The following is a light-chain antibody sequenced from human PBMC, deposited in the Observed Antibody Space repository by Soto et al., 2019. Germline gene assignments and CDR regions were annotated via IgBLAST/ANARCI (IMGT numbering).Light chain of an antibody. Sequence: EIVLTQSPGALSLSPGEGATLSCRASQSVNTNVAWYRQDPGQAPRLVIYGASTKAAGTPGRFTGSGSGTDLTLTISSLQSEDFAIYYCQQYDNWPPVTFGQGTRLEIK. CDR1: QSVNTN. CDR3: QQYDNWPPVT. CDR2: GAS. J-gene: IGKJ5*01. V-gene: IGKV3D-15*01.